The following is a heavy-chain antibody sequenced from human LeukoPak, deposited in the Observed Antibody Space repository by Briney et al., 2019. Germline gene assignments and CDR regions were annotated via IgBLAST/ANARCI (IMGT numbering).Heavy chain of an antibody. V-gene: IGHV4-34*01. CDR3: ARVFYGPGSYTAYYFDY. CDR1: GGSFRSYY. D-gene: IGHD3-10*01. Sequence: PSETLSLTCAVYGGSFRSYYWSWIRQSPGKGLEWIGEINESGGTNYNPSLKSRVTILVDTPKNQFSLKLSSVTAADTAVYYCARVFYGPGSYTAYYFDYWGQGTLVTVSS. J-gene: IGHJ4*02. CDR2: INESGGT.